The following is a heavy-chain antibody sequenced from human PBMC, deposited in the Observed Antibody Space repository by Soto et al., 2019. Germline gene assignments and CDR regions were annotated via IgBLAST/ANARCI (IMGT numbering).Heavy chain of an antibody. CDR2: IIPILGIA. D-gene: IGHD3-10*01. CDR1: GGTFSSYA. Sequence: SVKVSCKASGGTFSSYAISWVRQAPGQGLEWMGRIIPILGIANYAQKFQGRVTITADKSTSTAYMELSSLRSEDTAVYYCARDLESMVWVFPSDYYYYGMDVWG. CDR3: ARDLESMVWVFPSDYYYYGMDV. J-gene: IGHJ6*02. V-gene: IGHV1-69*04.